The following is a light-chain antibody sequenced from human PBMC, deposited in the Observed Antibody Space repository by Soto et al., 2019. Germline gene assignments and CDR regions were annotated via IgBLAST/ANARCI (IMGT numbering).Light chain of an antibody. CDR2: GAS. CDR3: QQYHIWPPWT. Sequence: EIVMTQSPDTLSVSPGEGATLSCRVSQSIRSNLAGYQQRPGQAPRLLMYGASTRADGIPARFTGSGSGTEFTLTISSLQSEDFSVYYCQQYHIWPPWTSGQGTKVQLK. V-gene: IGKV3-15*01. J-gene: IGKJ1*01. CDR1: QSIRSN.